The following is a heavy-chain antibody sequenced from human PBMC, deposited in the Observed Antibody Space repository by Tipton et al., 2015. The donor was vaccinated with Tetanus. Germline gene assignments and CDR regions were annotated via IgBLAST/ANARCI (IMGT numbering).Heavy chain of an antibody. V-gene: IGHV4-59*01. CDR2: IYYSGST. J-gene: IGHJ4*02. CDR3: ARGRVDFDY. D-gene: IGHD2-15*01. Sequence: TLSLTCTVSGDSISNYYWNWIRQSPGKGLTWIGYIYYSGSTNYNPSLKSRVTISVDTSKNQFSLKLSSVTAADTAVYYCARGRVDFDYWGQGTLVTVSS. CDR1: GDSISNYY.